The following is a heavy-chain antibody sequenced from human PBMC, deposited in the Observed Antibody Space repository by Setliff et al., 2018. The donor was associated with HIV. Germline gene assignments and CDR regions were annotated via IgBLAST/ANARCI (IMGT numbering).Heavy chain of an antibody. Sequence: PGESLKISCKGSGYSFNNYWIGWVRQMSGKGLEWMGIIYPGDSDTTYSPSFQGQVNISADKSISTAYLQWSSLKASDTAMYYCARQAYYYYMDVWGKGTTVTVSS. CDR3: ARQAYYYYMDV. V-gene: IGHV5-51*01. J-gene: IGHJ6*03. CDR2: IYPGDSDT. CDR1: GYSFNNYW.